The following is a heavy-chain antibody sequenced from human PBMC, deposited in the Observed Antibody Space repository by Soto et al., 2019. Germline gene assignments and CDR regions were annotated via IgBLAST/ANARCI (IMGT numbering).Heavy chain of an antibody. Sequence: QVHLVQSGAEVKKPGASVKVSCKASGYSFTEYSMHWIRQAPGQRLEWVGRINAGDGDRQYSQKFQDRVTLTRDTVATTVYMELTTLTSEDTAVYYCARWWSGHHSFFDYWGQGTLVTVSS. CDR1: GYSFTEYS. D-gene: IGHD3-3*01. V-gene: IGHV1-3*01. CDR2: INAGDGDR. CDR3: ARWWSGHHSFFDY. J-gene: IGHJ4*02.